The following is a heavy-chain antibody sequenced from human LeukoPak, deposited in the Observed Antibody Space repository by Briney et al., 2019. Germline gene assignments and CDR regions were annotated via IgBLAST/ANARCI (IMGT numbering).Heavy chain of an antibody. V-gene: IGHV3-74*03. Sequence: GGSLRLSCAASGFIFSSYWMHWVRQVPGKRLVWVSRISGDGSSTTYADSVKGRFTISRDNAKNTLYLQMSSLRAEDTAVYYCVRDRETTVTTLDFWGQGTVVTVSS. CDR3: VRDRETTVTTLDF. CDR2: ISGDGSST. D-gene: IGHD4-11*01. J-gene: IGHJ4*02. CDR1: GFIFSSYW.